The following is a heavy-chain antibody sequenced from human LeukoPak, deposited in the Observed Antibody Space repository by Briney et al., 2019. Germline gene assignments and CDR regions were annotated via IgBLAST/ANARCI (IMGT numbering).Heavy chain of an antibody. V-gene: IGHV3-7*01. CDR3: ARAGDQLLSRIQLWLDARDYYFDY. J-gene: IGHJ4*02. Sequence: GGSLRLSCAASGFTFSSYWMSWVRQAPGKGLEWVANIKQDGSEKYYVDSVKGRFTISRDNAKNSLYLQMNSLRAEDTAVYYCARAGDQLLSRIQLWLDARDYYFDYWGQGTLVTVSS. CDR1: GFTFSSYW. D-gene: IGHD5-18*01. CDR2: IKQDGSEK.